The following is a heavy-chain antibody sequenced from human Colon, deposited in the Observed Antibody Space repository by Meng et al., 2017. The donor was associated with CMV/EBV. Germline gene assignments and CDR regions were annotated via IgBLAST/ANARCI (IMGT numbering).Heavy chain of an antibody. D-gene: IGHD2/OR15-2a*01. J-gene: IGHJ4*02. CDR2: INPSGGGT. Sequence: SGYTFLHYYIHWVRQAPGRGLEWMGLINPSGGGTNYAQKFQGRVSMTTDTSTNTAYLELTNLTSKDTAVYYCARDRLRWVASTIGANSWGQGTLVTVSS. V-gene: IGHV1-46*01. CDR3: ARDRLRWVASTIGANS. CDR1: GYTFLHYY.